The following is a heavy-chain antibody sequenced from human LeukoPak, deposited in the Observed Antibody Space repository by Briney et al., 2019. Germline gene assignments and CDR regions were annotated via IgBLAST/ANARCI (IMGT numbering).Heavy chain of an antibody. J-gene: IGHJ6*02. Sequence: PGGSLRLSCAASGFTFSSYSMNWVRQAPGKGLEWVSYISSSSSYIYYADSVKGRFTISRDNAKNSLYLQMNSLRAEDTAVYYGARDGFEFVAGMVGYGMDVWGQGTTVTVSS. D-gene: IGHD6-19*01. CDR3: ARDGFEFVAGMVGYGMDV. CDR1: GFTFSSYS. V-gene: IGHV3-21*01. CDR2: ISSSSSYI.